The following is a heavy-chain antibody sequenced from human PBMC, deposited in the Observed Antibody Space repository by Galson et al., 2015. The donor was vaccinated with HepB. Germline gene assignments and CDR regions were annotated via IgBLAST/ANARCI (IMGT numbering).Heavy chain of an antibody. D-gene: IGHD3-16*01. CDR1: GLTFSSNW. CDR3: ARDPHFGALDL. J-gene: IGHJ3*01. V-gene: IGHV3-7*01. Sequence: SLRLSCAASGLTFSSNWISWVRQDAGKGLEWVALISQDGSRKVYVDSVKGRFSISRDNAKNSLYLQMNSLRAEDTAVYYCARDPHFGALDLWGQGTMVTVSS. CDR2: ISQDGSRK.